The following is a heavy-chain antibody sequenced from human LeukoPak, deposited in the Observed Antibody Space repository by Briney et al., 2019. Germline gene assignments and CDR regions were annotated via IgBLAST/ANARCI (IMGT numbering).Heavy chain of an antibody. D-gene: IGHD6-19*01. Sequence: GGCLRLSCTVYGLTVSSNSVRWVRQAPGKVLGWDSAFRCWGGTAYYADSVEGRFTHSRDNSKNTLYLQMNSLRAEDTAVYYCARDKAYSSGWGTGLLDYWGRGTLVTVTS. CDR1: GLTVSSNS. V-gene: IGHV3-53*05. J-gene: IGHJ4*02. CDR2: FRCWGGTA. CDR3: ARDKAYSSGWGTGLLDY.